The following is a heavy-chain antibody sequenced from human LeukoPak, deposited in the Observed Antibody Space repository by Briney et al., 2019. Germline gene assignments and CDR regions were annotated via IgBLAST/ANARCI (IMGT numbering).Heavy chain of an antibody. J-gene: IGHJ4*02. CDR3: ATAGYSSFDFNFDY. D-gene: IGHD5-12*01. V-gene: IGHV4-31*03. CDR2: IYYTGST. Sequence: SETLSLTCTVSGGFVTSGAYYWSWIRQHPGKGLEWIGYIYYTGSTYYNPSLKSRVTISVHTSKNQFSLRLRPVTAADTAVYYCATAGYSSFDFNFDYWGQGTLVTVSS. CDR1: GGFVTSGAYY.